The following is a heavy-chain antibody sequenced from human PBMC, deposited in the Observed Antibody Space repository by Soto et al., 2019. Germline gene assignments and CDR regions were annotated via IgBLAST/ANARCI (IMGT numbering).Heavy chain of an antibody. V-gene: IGHV4-30-2*02. J-gene: IGHJ6*02. CDR2: IYHSGST. CDR1: SGSISSGGYS. D-gene: IGHD2-21*02. CDR3: ASTYCGGDCYLYYYYGMDV. Sequence: SETLSLTCAVSSGSISSGGYSWSWIRQPPGKGLEWIGYIYHSGSTYYNPSLKSRVTISVDRSKNQFSLKLSSVTAADTAVYYCASTYCGGDCYLYYYYGMDVWGQGTTVTVSS.